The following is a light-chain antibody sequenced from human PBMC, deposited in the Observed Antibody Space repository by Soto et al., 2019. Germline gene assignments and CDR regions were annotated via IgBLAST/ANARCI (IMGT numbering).Light chain of an antibody. Sequence: QSALTQPRSVSGSPGQSVAISCTGTSSDVGGYNYVSWYQQHPGKAPKLMIYDVSKRPSGVPDRFSGSKSGNTASLTISGLQGEDEADYYCCSYAGSPYVFGTGTKLTVL. J-gene: IGLJ1*01. V-gene: IGLV2-11*01. CDR1: SSDVGGYNY. CDR2: DVS. CDR3: CSYAGSPYV.